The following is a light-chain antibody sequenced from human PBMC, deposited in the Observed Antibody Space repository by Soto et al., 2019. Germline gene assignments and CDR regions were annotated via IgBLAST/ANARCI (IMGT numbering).Light chain of an antibody. Sequence: QSVLTQPPSVSGAPGQRVTISCTGSSSNIGAGYDVHWYQQLPGTAPKLLIYGNSNRPSGVPDRFSGSKSGTSASLAITGLQAEDEADYSCQSYDSSLSGGVFGGGTKVTVL. CDR2: GNS. CDR1: SSNIGAGYD. J-gene: IGLJ2*01. V-gene: IGLV1-40*01. CDR3: QSYDSSLSGGV.